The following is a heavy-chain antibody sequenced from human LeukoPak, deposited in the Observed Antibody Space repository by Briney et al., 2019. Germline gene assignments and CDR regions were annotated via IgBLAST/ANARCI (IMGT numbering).Heavy chain of an antibody. V-gene: IGHV4-39*01. J-gene: IGHJ5*02. CDR3: ARLSLYCSSTSCYPGGWFDP. CDR1: GGSISSSSYD. Sequence: SETLSLTCTVSGGSISSSSYDWDWIRQPPGKGLEWIGSIYYSGSTYYNPSLKSRVTISVDTSKNQYTLKLSSVTAADTAVYYWARLSLYCSSTSCYPGGWFDPWGQGTLVTVSS. CDR2: IYYSGST. D-gene: IGHD2-2*01.